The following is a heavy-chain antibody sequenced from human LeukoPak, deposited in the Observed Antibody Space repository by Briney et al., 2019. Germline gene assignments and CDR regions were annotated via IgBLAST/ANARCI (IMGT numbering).Heavy chain of an antibody. CDR1: GYTFTSYA. J-gene: IGHJ6*02. CDR3: ARDPSYSSGWYEGYYYYYYGMDV. D-gene: IGHD6-19*01. V-gene: IGHV1-3*01. Sequence: ASVKVSCKASGYTFTSYAMHWVRQAPGQRLEWMGWINAGNGNTKYSQKFQGRVTITRDTSASTAYMELSSLRSEDTAVYYCARDPSYSSGWYEGYYYYYYGMDVWGQGTTVTVSS. CDR2: INAGNGNT.